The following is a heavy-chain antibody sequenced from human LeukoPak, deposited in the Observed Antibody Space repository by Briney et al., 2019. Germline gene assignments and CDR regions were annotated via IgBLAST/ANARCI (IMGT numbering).Heavy chain of an antibody. CDR3: AREATAPRPFSTDYYYYMDV. J-gene: IGHJ6*03. CDR2: IYSGGST. Sequence: GGSLTLSCAASRITVSRSHMSWVRQAPGKGLEWVSGIYSGGSTFDADSVKGRFTSSRDTSKNTFYLQMNSLRVEDTAVYYCAREATAPRPFSTDYYYYMDVWGKGTTVTVSS. V-gene: IGHV3-66*02. CDR1: RITVSRSH. D-gene: IGHD6-6*01.